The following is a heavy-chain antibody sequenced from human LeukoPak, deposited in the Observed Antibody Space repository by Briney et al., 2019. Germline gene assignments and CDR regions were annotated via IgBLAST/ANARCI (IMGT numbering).Heavy chain of an antibody. J-gene: IGHJ4*02. CDR3: ATQRGSYLWGTDFDY. V-gene: IGHV1-2*02. CDR2: INPNSGDT. D-gene: IGHD3-16*01. CDR1: GYTFTGYY. Sequence: ASVKVSCKASGYTFTGYYMHWVRQAPGQGREWMGWINPNSGDTKYSQKFQGRVTMTRDTSIRTAYMELTRLRSDDTAVYYCATQRGSYLWGTDFDYWGQGTLVTVSS.